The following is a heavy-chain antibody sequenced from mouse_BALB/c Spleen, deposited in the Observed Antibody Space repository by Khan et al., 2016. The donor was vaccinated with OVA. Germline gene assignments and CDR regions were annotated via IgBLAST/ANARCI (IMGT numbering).Heavy chain of an antibody. Sequence: QVQLQQSGAELAKPGASVKMSCKASGYTFINYWILWVKQRPGQGLEWIGYINPSTAYTEYNQNFKDKATLTADKSSSTAYMHLSSLTSEDSAVYYWARRGLRWDFDYWGQGTTLTVSS. D-gene: IGHD1-1*01. CDR2: INPSTAYT. CDR1: GYTFINYW. V-gene: IGHV1-7*01. J-gene: IGHJ2*01. CDR3: ARRGLRWDFDY.